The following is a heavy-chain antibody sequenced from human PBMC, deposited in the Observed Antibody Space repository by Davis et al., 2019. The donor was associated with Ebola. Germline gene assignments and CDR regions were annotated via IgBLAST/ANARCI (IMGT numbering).Heavy chain of an antibody. V-gene: IGHV3-23*01. J-gene: IGHJ4*02. Sequence: PGGSLRLSCAASGFTFSSYAMSWVRQAPGKGLEWVSAISGSGGSTYYADSVKGRFTISRDNSKNTLYLQMNSLRAEDTAVYYCAKDFSGRYSSGWYYFDYWGQGTLVTVSS. CDR3: AKDFSGRYSSGWYYFDY. CDR1: GFTFSSYA. CDR2: ISGSGGST. D-gene: IGHD6-19*01.